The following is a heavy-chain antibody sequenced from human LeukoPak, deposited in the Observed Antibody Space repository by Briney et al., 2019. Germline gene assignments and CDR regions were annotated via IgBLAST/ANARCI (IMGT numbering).Heavy chain of an antibody. D-gene: IGHD3-9*01. Sequence: GASVKVSRKGSGYTFTGYYMHWLRQAPGQGLEWMGWINPNSGGTNYAQKFQGRVTMTRDTSISTAYMELSRLRSDDTAVYYCAREPLPQHYDILTGRSRFRDAFDIWGQGTMVTVSS. V-gene: IGHV1-2*02. CDR2: INPNSGGT. CDR3: AREPLPQHYDILTGRSRFRDAFDI. J-gene: IGHJ3*02. CDR1: GYTFTGYY.